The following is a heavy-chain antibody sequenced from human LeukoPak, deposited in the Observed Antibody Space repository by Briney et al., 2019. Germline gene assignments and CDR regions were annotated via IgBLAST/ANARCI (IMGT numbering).Heavy chain of an antibody. CDR2: INHSGST. CDR1: GGSFSDYY. Sequence: PSETLSLTCAVYGGSFSDYYWSWIRQPPGKGLEWIGEINHSGSTNDHPSLKSRVTISVDTSKNQFSLKLSSVTAADTAVYYCARGLRTLIAARPSAFDIWGQGTMVTVSS. CDR3: ARGLRTLIAARPSAFDI. D-gene: IGHD6-6*01. V-gene: IGHV4-34*01. J-gene: IGHJ3*02.